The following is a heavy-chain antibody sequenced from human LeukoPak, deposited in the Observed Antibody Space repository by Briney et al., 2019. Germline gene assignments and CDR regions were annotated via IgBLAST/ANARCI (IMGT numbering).Heavy chain of an antibody. CDR1: GFTFNNNW. J-gene: IGHJ4*02. Sequence: GGSLRLSCTTSGFTFNNNWMTWVRQAPGKGLEWVAYINQDGSKKYYVESVKGRFTISRDNAENSLYLQVNSLRAEDTARYYCARITRYRLDYWGQGTLVTVSS. V-gene: IGHV3-7*03. D-gene: IGHD1-14*01. CDR2: INQDGSKK. CDR3: ARITRYRLDY.